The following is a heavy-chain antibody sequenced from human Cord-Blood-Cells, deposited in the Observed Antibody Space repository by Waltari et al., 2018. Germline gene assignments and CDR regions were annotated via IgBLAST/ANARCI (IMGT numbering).Heavy chain of an antibody. CDR1: GFTFSSYS. CDR2: ISSSSSYI. CDR3: ARDPGSGKYSSSSAYWYFDL. V-gene: IGHV3-21*01. J-gene: IGHJ2*01. Sequence: GLVKPGGSLRLSCAASGFTFSSYSMNWVRQAPGKGLEWVSSISSSSSYIYYADSVKGRFTISRDNAKNSLYLQMNSLRAEDTAVYYCARDPGSGKYSSSSAYWYFDLWGRGTLVTVSS. D-gene: IGHD6-6*01.